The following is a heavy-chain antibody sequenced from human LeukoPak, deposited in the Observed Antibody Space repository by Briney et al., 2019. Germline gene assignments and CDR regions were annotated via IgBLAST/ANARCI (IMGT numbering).Heavy chain of an antibody. CDR2: ISAYNGNT. J-gene: IGHJ4*02. CDR3: ARDSRTYSYAIRTFGY. Sequence: ASVKVSCKASGYTFTSYGISWVRQAPGQGLEWMGWISAYNGNTNYAQKLQGRVTMTTDTSTSTAYMELRSPRSDDTAVYYCARDSRTYSYAIRTFGYWGQGTLVTVSS. D-gene: IGHD5-18*01. CDR1: GYTFTSYG. V-gene: IGHV1-18*04.